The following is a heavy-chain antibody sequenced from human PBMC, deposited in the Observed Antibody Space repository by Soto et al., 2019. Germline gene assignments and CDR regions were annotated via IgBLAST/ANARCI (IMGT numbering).Heavy chain of an antibody. CDR1: GGSFSGYY. CDR2: INHSGST. D-gene: IGHD5-18*01. CDR3: ARGLDTAMVTNFDY. J-gene: IGHJ4*02. V-gene: IGHV4-34*01. Sequence: SETLSLTCAVYGGSFSGYYWSWIRQPPGKGLEWIGEINHSGSTNYNPSLKSRVTISVDTSKNQFSLKLSSVTAADTAVYCCARGLDTAMVTNFDYWGQGTLVTVSS.